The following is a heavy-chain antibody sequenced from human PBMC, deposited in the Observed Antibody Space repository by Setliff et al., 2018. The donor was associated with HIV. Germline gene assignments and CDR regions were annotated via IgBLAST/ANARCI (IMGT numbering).Heavy chain of an antibody. CDR3: AKDGPNAVTDTFGDS. V-gene: IGHV3-23*01. CDR2: IVGGAGYT. J-gene: IGHJ4*02. D-gene: IGHD6-19*01. Sequence: PGGSLRLSCAASGFTFDDFGMSWVRQGPGKGLEWVSSIVGGAGYTYYADSVKGRFTISRDNSENTLYLQMNSLRAEDTAVYYCAKDGPNAVTDTFGDSWGQGTLVTVSS. CDR1: GFTFDDFG.